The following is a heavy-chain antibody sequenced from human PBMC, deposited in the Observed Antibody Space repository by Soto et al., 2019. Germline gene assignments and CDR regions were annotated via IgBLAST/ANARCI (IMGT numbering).Heavy chain of an antibody. CDR3: ARVSGWYFLDY. J-gene: IGHJ4*02. CDR1: GYTFTSYT. Sequence: QVQLVQSGAEEKKPGASVKVSCKASGYTFTSYTMHWVRQAPGQRLEWMGWINAGNGNTKYSQKFQGRVTITRDTSASTVYMELSSLRSEDTAVYYCARVSGWYFLDYWGQGTLVTVSS. D-gene: IGHD6-19*01. V-gene: IGHV1-3*05. CDR2: INAGNGNT.